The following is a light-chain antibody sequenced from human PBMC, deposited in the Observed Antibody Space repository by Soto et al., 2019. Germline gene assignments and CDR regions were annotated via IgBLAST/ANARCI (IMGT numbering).Light chain of an antibody. CDR2: EVT. Sequence: QSALTQPGSVSGSPGQSITISCTGTSSDIGGYNYVSWYQQHPGKAPKLMIYEVTNRPSGVSTRFSGSKSGNTASLTISGLQAEDDADYYCCSYAASGSLLFGGGTKLTVL. J-gene: IGLJ2*01. V-gene: IGLV2-14*01. CDR3: CSYAASGSLL. CDR1: SSDIGGYNY.